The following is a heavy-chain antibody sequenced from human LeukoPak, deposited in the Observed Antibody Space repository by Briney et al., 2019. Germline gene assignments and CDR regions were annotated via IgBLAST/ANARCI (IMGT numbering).Heavy chain of an antibody. CDR3: ARDSLNSSGWSYYGMDV. D-gene: IGHD6-19*01. J-gene: IGHJ6*02. V-gene: IGHV1-18*01. CDR2: ISAYNGNT. Sequence: ASVNVSCKASGYTFTSYGISWVRQAPGQGLEWMGWISAYNGNTNYAQKLQGRVTMTTDTSTSTAYMELRSLRSDDTAVYYCARDSLNSSGWSYYGMDVWGQGTTVTVSS. CDR1: GYTFTSYG.